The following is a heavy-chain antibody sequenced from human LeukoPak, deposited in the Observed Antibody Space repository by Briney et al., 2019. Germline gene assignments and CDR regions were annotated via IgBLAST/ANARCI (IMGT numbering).Heavy chain of an antibody. D-gene: IGHD3-10*01. CDR1: GGSISSSSYY. CDR2: IYYSGST. CDR3: TRDRGRGYYDY. Sequence: KTSETLSLTCTVSGGSISSSSYYWGWIRQPPGKGLEWIGSIYYSGSTYYNPSLKSRVTISVDTSKNQFSLKLSSVTAADTAVYYCTRDRGRGYYDYWGQGTLVTVSS. V-gene: IGHV4-39*07. J-gene: IGHJ4*02.